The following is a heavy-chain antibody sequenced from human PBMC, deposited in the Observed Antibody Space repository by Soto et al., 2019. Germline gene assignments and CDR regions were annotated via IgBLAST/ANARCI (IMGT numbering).Heavy chain of an antibody. CDR2: ISTSHGYT. CDR1: GYTFTSYG. V-gene: IGHV1-18*01. CDR3: VKDRDLSGRLSGY. D-gene: IGHD1-26*01. Sequence: QVKLVQSGAEVKKPGASVKVSCKAFGYTFTSYGITWVRQAPGQGLEWMGWISTSHGYTSYAQKVQGRVTMTRDTGTSTAYMELRSLRSDDTAVYYCVKDRDLSGRLSGYWGQGSLVTVSS. J-gene: IGHJ4*02.